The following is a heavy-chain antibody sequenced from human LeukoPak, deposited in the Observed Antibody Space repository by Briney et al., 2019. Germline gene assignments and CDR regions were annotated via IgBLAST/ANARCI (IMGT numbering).Heavy chain of an antibody. CDR1: GGTFSSYA. CDR3: ATGPTAVTTHINYYYYMDV. CDR2: FDPEDGET. J-gene: IGHJ6*03. D-gene: IGHD4-11*01. Sequence: GASVKVSCKASGGTFSSYAISWVRQAPGQGLEWMGGFDPEDGETIYAQKFQGRVTMTEDTSTDTGYMELSSLRSEDTAVYYCATGPTAVTTHINYYYYMDVWGKGTTVTVSS. V-gene: IGHV1-24*01.